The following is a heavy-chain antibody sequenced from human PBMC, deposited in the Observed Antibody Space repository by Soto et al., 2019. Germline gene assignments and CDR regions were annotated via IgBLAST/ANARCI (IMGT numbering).Heavy chain of an antibody. CDR3: AGGVIGGRDWYFAF. CDR1: GFTFSSYS. CDR2: ISSGSTYI. V-gene: IGHV3-21*01. D-gene: IGHD3-16*02. Sequence: EVQLVESGGGLVKPGGSLRLSCAASGFTFSSYSMNWVRQAPGKGLEWVSSISSGSTYIYYTDSVKGRITISRDNAKNALYLQMNSLRAEDTAVYDCAGGVIGGRDWYFAFWGRGTLVTVSS. J-gene: IGHJ2*01.